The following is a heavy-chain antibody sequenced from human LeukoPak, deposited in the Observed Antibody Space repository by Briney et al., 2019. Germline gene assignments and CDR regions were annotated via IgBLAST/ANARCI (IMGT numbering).Heavy chain of an antibody. CDR3: AKGRETTVTTYDRYYYYYMDV. Sequence: GGSLRLSCAASGFTFSSYAMSWVRQAPGKGLEWVSAISGSGGSTYYADSVKCRFTISRDNSKNTLYLQMNSLGAEDTAVYYCAKGRETTVTTYDRYYYYYMDVWGKGTTVTVSS. CDR2: ISGSGGST. J-gene: IGHJ6*03. D-gene: IGHD4-11*01. V-gene: IGHV3-23*01. CDR1: GFTFSSYA.